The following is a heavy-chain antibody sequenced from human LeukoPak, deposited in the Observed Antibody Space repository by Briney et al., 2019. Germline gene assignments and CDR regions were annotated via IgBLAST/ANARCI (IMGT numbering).Heavy chain of an antibody. J-gene: IGHJ4*02. CDR2: ISSSGSTI. D-gene: IGHD3-22*01. CDR3: ARGRPYYYDSSGYNDY. CDR1: GFTFSSYE. V-gene: IGHV3-48*03. Sequence: GGSLRLSCAASGFTFSSYEMNWVRQAPGKGLEWVSYISSSGSTIYYADSVKGRFTITRDNAKNSLYLQMNSLRAEDTAVYYCARGRPYYYDSSGYNDYWGQGTLVTVSS.